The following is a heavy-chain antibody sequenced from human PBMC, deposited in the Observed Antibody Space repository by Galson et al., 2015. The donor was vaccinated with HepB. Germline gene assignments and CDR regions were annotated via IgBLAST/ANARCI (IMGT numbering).Heavy chain of an antibody. CDR2: IIPILGIA. CDR3: ARGAQLERRGGGAFDI. V-gene: IGHV1-69*02. D-gene: IGHD1-1*01. Sequence: SVKVSCKASGGTFSSYTISWVRQAPGQGLEWMGRIIPILGIANYAQKFQGRVTITADKSTSTAYMELSSLRSEDTAVYYCARGAQLERRGGGAFDIWGQGTMVTVSS. CDR1: GGTFSSYT. J-gene: IGHJ3*02.